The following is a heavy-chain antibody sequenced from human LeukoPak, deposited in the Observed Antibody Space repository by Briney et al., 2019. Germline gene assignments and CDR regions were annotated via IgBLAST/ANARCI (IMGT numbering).Heavy chain of an antibody. J-gene: IGHJ5*02. CDR2: INPNSGGT. Sequence: ASVKVSCKASGYTFTGYYMHWVRQAPRQGLEWMGWINPNSGGTNYAQKFQGRVTMTRDTSISTAYMELSRLRSDDTAVYYCARDYTVTPGYWFDPWGQGTLVTVSS. CDR1: GYTFTGYY. D-gene: IGHD4-17*01. CDR3: ARDYTVTPGYWFDP. V-gene: IGHV1-2*02.